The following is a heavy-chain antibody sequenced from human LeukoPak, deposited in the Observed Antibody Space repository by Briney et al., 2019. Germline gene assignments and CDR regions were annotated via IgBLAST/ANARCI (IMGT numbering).Heavy chain of an antibody. J-gene: IGHJ4*02. CDR1: GLTFSNYW. CDR2: INPDGSSS. CDR3: VRQAVSGDSGIAY. V-gene: IGHV3-74*01. Sequence: PGGSLRLSCAASGLTFSNYWMHWVRQAPGEGLEWVSRINPDGSSSNYADSVKGRFTMSRDNAKSMVYLQMDGLRAEDTAVFSCVRQAVSGDSGIAYWGRGVLVTVSS. D-gene: IGHD4-17*01.